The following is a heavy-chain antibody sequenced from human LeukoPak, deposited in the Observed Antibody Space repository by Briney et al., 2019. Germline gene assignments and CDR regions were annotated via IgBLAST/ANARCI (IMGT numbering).Heavy chain of an antibody. CDR3: ARDSPSIAARLVY. J-gene: IGHJ4*02. D-gene: IGHD6-6*01. V-gene: IGHV3-48*01. CDR1: GFTFSSYS. Sequence: PGGSLRLSCAASGFTFSSYSMNWVRQAPGKGLEWVSYISSSSSTIYYADSVKGRFTISRDNAKNSLYLQMNSLRAEDTAVYYCARDSPSIAARLVYWGQGTLVTVSS. CDR2: ISSSSSTI.